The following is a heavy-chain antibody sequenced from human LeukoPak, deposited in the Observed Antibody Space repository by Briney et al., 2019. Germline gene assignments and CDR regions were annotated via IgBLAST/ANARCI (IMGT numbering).Heavy chain of an antibody. CDR1: GYTFTSYA. V-gene: IGHV7-4-1*02. CDR3: AREGASRKYGMDV. J-gene: IGHJ6*02. CDR2: INTNTGNP. Sequence: RASVKVSCKASGYTFTSYATNWVRQAPGQGLEWMRWINTNTGNPTYAQGFTGRFVFSLDTSVSTAYLQISSLKAEDTAVYYCAREGASRKYGMDVWGQGTTVTVSS.